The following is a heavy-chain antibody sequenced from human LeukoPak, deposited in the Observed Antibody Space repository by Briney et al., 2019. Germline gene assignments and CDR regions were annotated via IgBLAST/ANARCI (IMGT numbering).Heavy chain of an antibody. CDR2: ISSDGSNK. V-gene: IGHV3-30*04. Sequence: PGGSLRLSCAASGFTFRSYAMHWVRQAPGKGLEWVAVISSDGSNKYYVDSVKGRFTISRDNSKNTLYLQMNSLRAEDTAVYYCARVADTDFDSWGQATLVTVSS. CDR1: GFTFRSYA. CDR3: ARVADTDFDS. D-gene: IGHD5-18*01. J-gene: IGHJ4*02.